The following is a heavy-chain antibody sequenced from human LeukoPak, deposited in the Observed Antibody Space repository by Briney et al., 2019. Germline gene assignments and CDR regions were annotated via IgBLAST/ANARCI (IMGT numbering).Heavy chain of an antibody. CDR3: AREPLSGSYYPFDY. J-gene: IGHJ4*02. V-gene: IGHV4-59*12. Sequence: SETLSLTCTVSGGSISSYYWSWIRQPPGKGLEWIGYIYYSGSTNYNPSLKSRVTISVDTSKNQFSLKLSSVTAADTAVYYCAREPLSGSYYPFDYWGQGTLVTVSS. CDR2: IYYSGST. CDR1: GGSISSYY. D-gene: IGHD1-26*01.